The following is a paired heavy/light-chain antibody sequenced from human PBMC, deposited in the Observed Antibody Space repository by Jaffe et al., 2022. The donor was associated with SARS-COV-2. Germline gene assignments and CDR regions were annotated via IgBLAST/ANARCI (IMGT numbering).Heavy chain of an antibody. Sequence: QVQLVQSGAEVKKPGASVKVSCKASGYTFTSYGISWVRQAPGQGLEWMGWISAYNGNTNYAQKLQGRVTMTTDTSTSTAYMELRSLRSDDTAVYYCAVTRYCSGGSCYSSGNWFDPWGQGTLVTVSS. J-gene: IGHJ5*02. V-gene: IGHV1-18*01. CDR3: AVTRYCSGGSCYSSGNWFDP. D-gene: IGHD2-15*01. CDR1: GYTFTSYG. CDR2: ISAYNGNT.
Light chain of an antibody. Sequence: QSVLTQPPSVSGAPGQRVTISCTGSSSNIGAGYDVHWYQQLPGTAPKLLIYGNSNRPSGVPDRFSGSKSGTSASLAITGLQAEDEADYYCQSYDSSLSGAGVFGTGTKVTVL. J-gene: IGLJ1*01. V-gene: IGLV1-40*01. CDR2: GNS. CDR1: SSNIGAGYD. CDR3: QSYDSSLSGAGV.